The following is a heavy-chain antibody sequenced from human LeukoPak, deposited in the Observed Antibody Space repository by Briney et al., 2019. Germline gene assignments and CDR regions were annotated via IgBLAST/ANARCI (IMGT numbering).Heavy chain of an antibody. CDR2: IYYSGST. Sequence: SETLSLTCTVSGGSISSSSYYWGWIRQPPGKGLEWIGSIYYSGSTYYNPSLKSRVTISVDTSKNQFSLKLSSVTAADTAVYYCARRDDYYYYGMDVWGQGTTVTVSS. CDR3: ARRDDYYYYGMDV. CDR1: GGSISSSSYY. V-gene: IGHV4-39*07. J-gene: IGHJ6*02.